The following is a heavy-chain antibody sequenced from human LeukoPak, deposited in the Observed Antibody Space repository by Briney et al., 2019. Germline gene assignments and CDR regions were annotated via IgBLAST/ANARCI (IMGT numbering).Heavy chain of an antibody. CDR1: GYRFTSYW. J-gene: IGHJ3*02. Sequence: GESLQISCKGSGYRFTSYWIGWVPQMPGKGLEWMGIIYPGDSDTISSPPFQGQVTISADKSTSTANLQWSSLKASDTAVYYCARSGGNYYSIWGQGTNGHRLL. V-gene: IGHV5-51*01. D-gene: IGHD1-26*01. CDR3: ARSGGNYYSI. CDR2: IYPGDSDT.